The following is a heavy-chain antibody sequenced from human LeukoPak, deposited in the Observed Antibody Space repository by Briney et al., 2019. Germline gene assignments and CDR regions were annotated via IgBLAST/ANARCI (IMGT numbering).Heavy chain of an antibody. CDR1: GGSISSGPYY. V-gene: IGHV4-61*02. J-gene: IGHJ6*03. Sequence: PSQTLSLTCTVSGGSISSGPYYWNWFRQPAGKGLEWIGRIYTSGSTNYNPSLKSRVTMSVDTSKNQFSLKLSSVTAADTAVYYCARGSLYYDSSGPQLTFYYYYYMDVWGKGTTVTISS. CDR2: IYTSGST. CDR3: ARGSLYYDSSGPQLTFYYYYYMDV. D-gene: IGHD3-22*01.